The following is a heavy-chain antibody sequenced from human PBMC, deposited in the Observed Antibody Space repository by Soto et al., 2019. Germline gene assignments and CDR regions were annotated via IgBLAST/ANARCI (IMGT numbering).Heavy chain of an antibody. CDR2: IIPIFGAT. J-gene: IGHJ6*02. CDR3: ARGKYDSGADGTIYHYGMDV. V-gene: IGHV1-69*01. CDR1: GGTFSTYA. D-gene: IGHD3-22*01. Sequence: QVQLVQSGAEVKKPGSSVKVSCKASGGTFSTYAISWVRQAPGQGLDWMGGIIPIFGATHYAQKFQGRVTVTADASSTTAYMELSSLRSEDTALYFCARGKYDSGADGTIYHYGMDVWGQGTTVTVSS.